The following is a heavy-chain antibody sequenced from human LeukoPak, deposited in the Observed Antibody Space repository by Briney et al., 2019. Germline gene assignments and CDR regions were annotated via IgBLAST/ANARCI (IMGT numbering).Heavy chain of an antibody. CDR3: AVFEEAPLLYYFDY. Sequence: SETLSLTCTVSGGCISSYYWSWIRQPPGKGLEWIGYIYYSGSTNYNPSLKSRVTISVDTSKNQFSLKLSSVTAADTAVYYCAVFEEAPLLYYFDYWGQGTLVTVSS. D-gene: IGHD3-10*02. V-gene: IGHV4-59*12. CDR2: IYYSGST. CDR1: GGCISSYY. J-gene: IGHJ4*02.